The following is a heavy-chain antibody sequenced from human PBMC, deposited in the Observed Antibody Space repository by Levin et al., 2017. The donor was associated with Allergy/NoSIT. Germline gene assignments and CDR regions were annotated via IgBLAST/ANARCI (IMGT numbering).Heavy chain of an antibody. CDR3: ARAGYDFWSGLDNRGGLTNYFDY. V-gene: IGHV4-39*07. J-gene: IGHJ4*02. Sequence: SETLSLTCTVSGGSISSSSYYWGWIRQPPGKGLEWIGSIYYSGSTYYNPSLKSRVTISVDTSKNQFSLKLSSVTAADTAVYYCARAGYDFWSGLDNRGGLTNYFDYWGQGTLVTVSS. CDR2: IYYSGST. CDR1: GGSISSSSYY. D-gene: IGHD3-3*01.